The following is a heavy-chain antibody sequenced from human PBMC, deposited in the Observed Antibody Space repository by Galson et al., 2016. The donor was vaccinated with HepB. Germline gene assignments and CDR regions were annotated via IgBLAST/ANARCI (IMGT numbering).Heavy chain of an antibody. D-gene: IGHD6-19*01. CDR2: IPFDGRNK. CDR3: VRDYSSGWYEAYFDY. Sequence: SLRLSCAASGFTLNTYAMHWVRQAPGKGLEWVALIPFDGRNKYYAASVKGRFTISKDNTDLYLQLTSLRPDDTAVYYCVRDYSSGWYEAYFDYWGQGTLVTVSS. J-gene: IGHJ4*02. CDR1: GFTLNTYA. V-gene: IGHV3-30*04.